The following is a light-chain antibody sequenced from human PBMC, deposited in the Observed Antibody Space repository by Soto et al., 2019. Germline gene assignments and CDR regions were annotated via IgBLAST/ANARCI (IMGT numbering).Light chain of an antibody. CDR3: AAWDDSLNGVV. V-gene: IGLV1-44*01. CDR1: TSNIGTYT. Sequence: QSFLTQSPSVSGTPGQGVTISCSGGTSNIGTYTVNWYQQLPGTAPKVLIYGDNQRPSGVADRFSGSKSGTSASLAISGLQSEDEADYYCAAWDDSLNGVVFGGGTQLTVL. J-gene: IGLJ2*01. CDR2: GDN.